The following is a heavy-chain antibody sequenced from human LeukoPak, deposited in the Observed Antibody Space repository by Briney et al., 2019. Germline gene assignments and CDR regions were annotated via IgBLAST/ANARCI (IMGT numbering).Heavy chain of an antibody. CDR2: INPNSGGT. D-gene: IGHD1-14*01. CDR3: ARSGLRSRSPNNWFDP. J-gene: IGHJ5*02. Sequence: ASVKVSCKASGYTFTAYYMHWVRQAPGQGLEWMGWINPNSGGTNYAQKFQGRVTMTRDTSISTAYMELSSLRSDDTAVYYCARSGLRSRSPNNWFDPWGRGTLVPVSS. V-gene: IGHV1-2*02. CDR1: GYTFTAYY.